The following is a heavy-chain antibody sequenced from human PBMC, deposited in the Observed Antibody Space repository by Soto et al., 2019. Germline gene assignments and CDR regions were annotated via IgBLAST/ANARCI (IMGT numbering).Heavy chain of an antibody. V-gene: IGHV1-69*13. J-gene: IGHJ6*01. Sequence: SVKVSCKASGGTFSSYAISWVRQAPGQGLEWMGGIIPIFGTASYAQKFQGRVTITADESTSTAYMELSRLRSEDTAVYYCAREVGAHGPRSGMAVCGQGTTDTV. CDR2: IIPIFGTA. CDR1: GGTFSSYA. CDR3: AREVGAHGPRSGMAV. D-gene: IGHD3-16*01.